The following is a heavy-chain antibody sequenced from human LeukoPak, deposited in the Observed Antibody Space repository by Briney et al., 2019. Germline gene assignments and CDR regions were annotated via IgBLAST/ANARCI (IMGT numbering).Heavy chain of an antibody. D-gene: IGHD3-9*01. V-gene: IGHV3-73*01. J-gene: IGHJ4*02. CDR1: GFTVSGSS. CDR3: AIFDWSCSPN. Sequence: GGPLSLSRAASGFTVSGSSLHWVRQASGKGLEWVGRVRSKADNYATAYSASVQGRFTVSRDDSKNTAYLQMNSLKPEDTAIYYCAIFDWSCSPNWGQGSRVTVSS. CDR2: VRSKADNYAT.